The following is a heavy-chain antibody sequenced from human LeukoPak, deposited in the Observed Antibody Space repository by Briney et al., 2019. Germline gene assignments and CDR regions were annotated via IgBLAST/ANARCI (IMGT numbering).Heavy chain of an antibody. CDR1: GFTFSTYA. V-gene: IGHV3-33*01. J-gene: IGHJ4*02. CDR3: ARGTFCGGGDCYFFDF. Sequence: PGRSLRLPCAASGFTFSTYAMHWVRQAPGKGLEWVAVIWYDGSNKYYADSVKGRFTISRDNSKNTLYLQMNSLRAEDTAVFYCARGTFCGGGDCYFFDFWGQGTLVTVSS. D-gene: IGHD2-21*02. CDR2: IWYDGSNK.